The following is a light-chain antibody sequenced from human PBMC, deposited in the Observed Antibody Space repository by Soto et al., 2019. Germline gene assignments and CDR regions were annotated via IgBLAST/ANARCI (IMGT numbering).Light chain of an antibody. V-gene: IGLV2-23*01. Sequence: QSVLTQPASVSGSLGQSITISCTGTSSDVGTYKLVSWYQQHPGKAPQLVIFEDVERPSGVSNRFPGSKSGNTASLTISGLQTEDEADYYCCSYAGGTSVVFGGGTKLTVL. CDR3: CSYAGGTSVV. CDR2: EDV. CDR1: SSDVGTYKL. J-gene: IGLJ2*01.